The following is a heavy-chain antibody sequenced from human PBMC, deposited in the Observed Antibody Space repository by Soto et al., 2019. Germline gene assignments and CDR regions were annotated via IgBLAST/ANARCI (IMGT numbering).Heavy chain of an antibody. J-gene: IGHJ4*02. Sequence: EVQVLDSGGDLVQPGGSLRLSCAASGFTFTKYAMSWVRQAPGKGLEWVSSVSGSGGDTYYADSVKGRFTISRDNSNKMEYLQMNSLRAEDTAIYYCARDYGDSGYWGQGTLVTVSS. D-gene: IGHD3-10*01. CDR3: ARDYGDSGY. V-gene: IGHV3-23*01. CDR2: VSGSGGDT. CDR1: GFTFTKYA.